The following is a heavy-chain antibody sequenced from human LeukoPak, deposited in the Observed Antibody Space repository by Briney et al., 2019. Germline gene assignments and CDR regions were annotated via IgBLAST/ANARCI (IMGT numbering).Heavy chain of an antibody. V-gene: IGHV3-49*04. CDR2: IRSKAYGGTT. Sequence: GGSLRLSCTASGFTFGDYAMSWVRQAPGKGLEWVGFIRSKAYGGTTEYAASVKGRFTISRDDSKSIAYLQMNSLKTEDTAVEFWTKGGKWRNTRWQWGSPVHKYWGQGTLVTVSS. CDR1: GFTFGDYA. D-gene: IGHD3-16*01. CDR3: TKGGKWRNTRWQWGSPVHKY. J-gene: IGHJ4*02.